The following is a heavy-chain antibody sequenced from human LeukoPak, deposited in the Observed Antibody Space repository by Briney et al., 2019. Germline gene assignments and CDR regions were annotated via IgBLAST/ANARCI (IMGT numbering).Heavy chain of an antibody. CDR2: ISSSSSYI. V-gene: IGHV3-21*01. CDR3: ARGVVPDWIQLWLQSFDC. CDR1: GFTFSSYS. Sequence: PGGSLRLSCAASGFTFSSYSMNWVRQAPGKGLEWVSSISSSSSYIYYADSVKGRFTISRDNAKNSLHLQMNSLRAEDTAVYYCARGVVPDWIQLWLQSFDCWGQGTLVTVSS. D-gene: IGHD5-18*01. J-gene: IGHJ4*02.